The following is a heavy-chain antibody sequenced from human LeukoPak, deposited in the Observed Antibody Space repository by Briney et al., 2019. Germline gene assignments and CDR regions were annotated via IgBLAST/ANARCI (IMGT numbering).Heavy chain of an antibody. CDR1: GGSFSGYY. Sequence: SETLSLTCAVYGGSFSGYYWSWIRQPPGKGLEWIGEINHSGSTNYNPSLKSRVTISVDTSKNQFSLKLSSVTAADTAVYYCARAPFSWNYGDYDRYYFDYWGQGTLVTVSS. V-gene: IGHV4-34*01. J-gene: IGHJ4*02. CDR3: ARAPFSWNYGDYDRYYFDY. D-gene: IGHD4-17*01. CDR2: INHSGST.